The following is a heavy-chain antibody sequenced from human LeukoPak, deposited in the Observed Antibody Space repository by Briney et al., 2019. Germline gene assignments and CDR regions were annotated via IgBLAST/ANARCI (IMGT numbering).Heavy chain of an antibody. CDR2: ISWNSRSI. D-gene: IGHD3-22*01. J-gene: IGHJ4*02. V-gene: IGHV3-9*03. CDR3: AKDSTAMIVAPDGY. Sequence: GGSLRLSCAASGFTFDDYAMHWVRQAPGKGLEWVSGISWNSRSIGYADSVKGRFTISRDNAKNSLYLQMNSLRAEDMALYYCAKDSTAMIVAPDGYWGQGTLVTVSS. CDR1: GFTFDDYA.